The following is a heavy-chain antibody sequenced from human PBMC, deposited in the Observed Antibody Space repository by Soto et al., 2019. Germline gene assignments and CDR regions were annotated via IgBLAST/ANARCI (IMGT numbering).Heavy chain of an antibody. V-gene: IGHV3-23*01. CDR3: AKGAVAATPKGAFDI. CDR2: ISGSGGST. Sequence: GGSLRLSCAASGFTFSSYAMSSVRQAPGKGLEWVSAISGSGGSTYYADSVKGRFTISRDNSKNTLYLQMSSLRAEDTVVYYCAKGAVAATPKGAFDIWGQGTMVTVSS. J-gene: IGHJ3*02. CDR1: GFTFSSYA. D-gene: IGHD2-15*01.